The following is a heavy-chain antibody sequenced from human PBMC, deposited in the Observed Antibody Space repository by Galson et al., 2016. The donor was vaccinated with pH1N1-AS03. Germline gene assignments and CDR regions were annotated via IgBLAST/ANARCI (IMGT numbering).Heavy chain of an antibody. J-gene: IGHJ3*02. CDR1: GFTFSHYS. CDR3: AKDSNEYCSGGNCLAFDI. V-gene: IGHV3-21*01. CDR2: ISGSSSYI. Sequence: SLRLSCAASGFTFSHYSMSWVRQAPGKGLEWVLSISGSSSYIYYADSVKGRFTISRYTAKNSVYLQMNSLRAEDTAVYYCAKDSNEYCSGGNCLAFDIWGQGTVVAVSS. D-gene: IGHD2-15*01.